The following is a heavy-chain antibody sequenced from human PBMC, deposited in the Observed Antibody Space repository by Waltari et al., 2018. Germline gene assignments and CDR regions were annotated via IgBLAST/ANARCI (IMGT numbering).Heavy chain of an antibody. V-gene: IGHV4-4*07. CDR1: GDSISSYY. J-gene: IGHJ3*02. D-gene: IGHD3-3*01. Sequence: QVQLQESGPGLVKPSETLSLTCTVSGDSISSYYWSWIRQPAGKGLEWIGRIYTSGSTNYNPSLKSRVTMSVDTSKNQFSLKLSSVTAADTAVYYCARTHTYYDFWSGSPKDAFDIWGQGTMVTVSS. CDR3: ARTHTYYDFWSGSPKDAFDI. CDR2: IYTSGST.